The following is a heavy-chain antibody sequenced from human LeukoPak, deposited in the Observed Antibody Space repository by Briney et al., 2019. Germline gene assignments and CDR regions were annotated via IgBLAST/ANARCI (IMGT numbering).Heavy chain of an antibody. V-gene: IGHV4-59*08. CDR1: GGSISGYY. CDR3: ARRLKLSSSWAYFDY. Sequence: SETLSLTCTVSGGSISGYYWGWIRRPPGKGLEWIGYVFPSGGTNYNASLRSRLTISVDTSKNQFSLKLTSVTAADTAVYYCARRLKLSSSWAYFDYWGQGTPVTVSS. J-gene: IGHJ4*02. CDR2: VFPSGGT. D-gene: IGHD6-13*01.